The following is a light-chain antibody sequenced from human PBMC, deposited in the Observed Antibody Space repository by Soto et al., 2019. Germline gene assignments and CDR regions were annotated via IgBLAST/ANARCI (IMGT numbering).Light chain of an antibody. CDR2: ATS. CDR1: QTVSTY. J-gene: IGKJ5*01. V-gene: IGKV1-39*01. Sequence: DIRITQSPSSMSASVVYSVTITCRTSQTVSTYLNWYQQKPGKAPRLLIYATSSLQSGVPSTFSGSGSGTEFTLTINSLQPEDFATYYCQQSYSSPMTFGPGTRLEIK. CDR3: QQSYSSPMT.